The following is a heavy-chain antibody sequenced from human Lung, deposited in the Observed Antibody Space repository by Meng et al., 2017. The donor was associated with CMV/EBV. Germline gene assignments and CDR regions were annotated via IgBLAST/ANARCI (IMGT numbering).Heavy chain of an antibody. D-gene: IGHD3-10*01. J-gene: IGHJ6*02. V-gene: IGHV4-59*01. CDR2: IYYSGST. CDR3: ARHGSGSYFYGMDV. CDR1: GGSISSYY. Sequence: GSLRLXXTVSGGSISSYYWSWIRQPPGKGLEDIGYIYYSGSTSYNPSLKSRVTISVDTSKNQFSLKLSSVTAADTAVYYCARHGSGSYFYGMDVWGQGTTVXVSS.